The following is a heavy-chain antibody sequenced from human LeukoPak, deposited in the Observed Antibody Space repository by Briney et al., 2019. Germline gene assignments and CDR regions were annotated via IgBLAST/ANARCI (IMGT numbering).Heavy chain of an antibody. V-gene: IGHV4-30-2*01. D-gene: IGHD2-2*01. CDR2: IYHSGST. CDR1: GGSISSGGYY. CDR3: ARETVVVPAPNWFDP. Sequence: SSETLSLTCTVSGGSISSGGYYWSWIRQPPGKGLEWIGYIYHSGSTYYNPSLKSRVAISVDTSKNQFSLKLSSVTAADTAVYYCARETVVVPAPNWFDPWGQGTLVTVSS. J-gene: IGHJ5*02.